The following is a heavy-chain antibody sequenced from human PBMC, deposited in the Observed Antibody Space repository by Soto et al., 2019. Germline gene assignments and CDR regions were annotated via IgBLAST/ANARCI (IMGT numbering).Heavy chain of an antibody. J-gene: IGHJ6*02. CDR1: GFTFSGSG. D-gene: IGHD7-27*01. CDR2: IRSKANSYAT. CDR3: TRHPDNWGSDYYGMDV. Sequence: GGSLRLSCAASGFTFSGSGMHWVRQASGKGLEWVGRIRSKANSYATAYAASVKGRFTISRDDSKNTAYLQMNSLKTEDTAVYYRTRHPDNWGSDYYGMDVWGQGTTVTVSS. V-gene: IGHV3-73*01.